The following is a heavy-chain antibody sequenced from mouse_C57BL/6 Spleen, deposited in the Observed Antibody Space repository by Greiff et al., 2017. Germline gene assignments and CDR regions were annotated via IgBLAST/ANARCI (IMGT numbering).Heavy chain of an antibody. J-gene: IGHJ4*01. CDR1: GFTFSSYA. CDR3: ARERAEVATNAMDY. V-gene: IGHV5-4*01. Sequence: DVMLVESGGGLVKPGGSLKLSCAASGFTFSSYAMSWVRQTPEKRLEWVATISDGGSYTYYPDNVKGRFTISRDNAKNNLYLQMSHLKPEDTAMYYCARERAEVATNAMDYWGQGTSVTVSS. CDR2: ISDGGSYT. D-gene: IGHD1-1*01.